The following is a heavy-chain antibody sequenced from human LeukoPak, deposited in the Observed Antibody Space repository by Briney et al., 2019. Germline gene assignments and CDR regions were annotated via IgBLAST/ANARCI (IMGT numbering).Heavy chain of an antibody. CDR1: GFSLSTSGMC. Sequence: EAAPALVKPTQTLILTCTFSGFSLSTSGMCVNWIRQSPGTALECRATIDWDDDKYYSKSLTTRLTISKDTSKNQVVPTMTNMDPVDTATYYCARRRPNTSGRLLDHWGQGTLVTVSS. D-gene: IGHD6-19*01. J-gene: IGHJ4*02. V-gene: IGHV2-70*01. CDR2: IDWDDDK. CDR3: ARRRPNTSGRLLDH.